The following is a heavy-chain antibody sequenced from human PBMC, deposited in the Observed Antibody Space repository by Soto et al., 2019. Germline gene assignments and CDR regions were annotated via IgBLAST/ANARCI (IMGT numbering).Heavy chain of an antibody. CDR1: GDSVSNNGAT. D-gene: IGHD3-10*01. Sequence: SQTLSLTCAISGDSVSNNGATWNWIRQSPSRGLEWLGRAYYRSRWIYDYAMSVKSRISINPDTSKNQVSLQLNSVTPADTAVYYCARGRVSPALWFGDHYYYYYGMDVWGQGTTVTVSS. J-gene: IGHJ6*02. CDR2: AYYRSRWIY. CDR3: ARGRVSPALWFGDHYYYYYGMDV. V-gene: IGHV6-1*01.